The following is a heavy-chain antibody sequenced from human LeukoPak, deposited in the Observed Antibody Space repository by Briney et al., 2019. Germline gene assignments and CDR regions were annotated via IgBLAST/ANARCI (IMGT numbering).Heavy chain of an antibody. CDR1: GFTFISYA. V-gene: IGHV3-30*04. D-gene: IGHD3-10*01. CDR2: ISFHGTDT. J-gene: IGHJ4*02. CDR3: ARGGIYGVKIDY. Sequence: PGGSLRLSCAASGFTFISYAIHWVRQAPGKGLEWVAVISFHGTDTFYADSVKGRFTISRDNSRNTLYLQMTNLRADDTALYYCARGGIYGVKIDYWGQGTLVTVSS.